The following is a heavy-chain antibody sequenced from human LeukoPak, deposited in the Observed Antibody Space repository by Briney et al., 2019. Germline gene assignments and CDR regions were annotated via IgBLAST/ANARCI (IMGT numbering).Heavy chain of an antibody. CDR1: GFXFSRYA. D-gene: IGHD3-22*01. CDR2: ISGNGGST. J-gene: IGHJ4*02. CDR3: AKDVLIVVVDGGYFDY. Sequence: GGSLRLSCAASGFXFSRYAISWVRQAPGKGLEWVSSISGNGGSTYYAESVKGRFTISRVNSKNTLYLQMNSLRAEDTAVYSCAKDVLIVVVDGGYFDYWGQGTLVTVSS. V-gene: IGHV3-23*01.